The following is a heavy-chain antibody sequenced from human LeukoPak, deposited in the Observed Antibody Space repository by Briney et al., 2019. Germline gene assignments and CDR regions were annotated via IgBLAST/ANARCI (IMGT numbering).Heavy chain of an antibody. Sequence: GGSLRLSCAASGFTFSSYAMHWVRQAPGKGLEWVAVISYDGSNKYYADSVKGRFTISRDNSKNTLYLQMNSLRAEDTAVYYCASDKGLDPWGQGTLVTVSS. CDR3: ASDKGLDP. D-gene: IGHD3-9*01. CDR1: GFTFSSYA. J-gene: IGHJ5*02. CDR2: ISYDGSNK. V-gene: IGHV3-30*04.